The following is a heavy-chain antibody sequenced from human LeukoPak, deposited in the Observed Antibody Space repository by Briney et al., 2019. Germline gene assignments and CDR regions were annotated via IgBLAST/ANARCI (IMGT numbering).Heavy chain of an antibody. J-gene: IGHJ6*03. V-gene: IGHV1-69*05. CDR2: IIPIFDTA. CDR1: GGTFSSYA. D-gene: IGHD5-18*01. CDR3: ARSRDSYGKKNYYYYYMDV. Sequence: TVKVSCTASGGTFSSYAISWVRQAPGQGLEWMGGIIPIFDTANYAQKFQGRVTITTDESTSTAYMELSSLRSEDTGVYYCARSRDSYGKKNYYYYYMDVWGKGTTVTVS.